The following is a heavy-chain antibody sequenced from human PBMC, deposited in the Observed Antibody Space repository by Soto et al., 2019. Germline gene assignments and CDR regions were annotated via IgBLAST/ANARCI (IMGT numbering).Heavy chain of an antibody. Sequence: GGSLRLSCAASGFTFRNYWMHWVRQAPGKGPVWVARINIDGSDTKYADSVKGRFTISRDNAKNTLYLQLNSLSADDTAVYYCATEHDGSGWYVHWGQGTLVTVSS. CDR3: ATEHDGSGWYVH. CDR1: GFTFRNYW. CDR2: INIDGSDT. J-gene: IGHJ5*02. D-gene: IGHD6-25*01. V-gene: IGHV3-74*01.